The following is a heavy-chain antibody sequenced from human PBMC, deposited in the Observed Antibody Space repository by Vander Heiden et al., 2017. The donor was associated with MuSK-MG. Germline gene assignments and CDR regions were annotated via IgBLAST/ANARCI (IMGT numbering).Heavy chain of an antibody. CDR2: ISGSGGST. D-gene: IGHD1-26*01. CDR3: AKGRSGSYFLSPFQH. Sequence: EVQLLESGGGLVQPGGSLRLSCAASGFTFSSYAMSWVRQAPGKGLEWGSAISGSGGSTYYADSVKGRFTISRDNSKNTLYLQMNSLRAEDTAVYYCAKGRSGSYFLSPFQHWGQGTLVTVSS. V-gene: IGHV3-23*01. J-gene: IGHJ1*01. CDR1: GFTFSSYA.